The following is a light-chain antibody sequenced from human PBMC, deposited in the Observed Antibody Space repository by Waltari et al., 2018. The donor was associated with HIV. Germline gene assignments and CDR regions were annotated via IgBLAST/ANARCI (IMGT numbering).Light chain of an antibody. CDR2: DNN. V-gene: IGLV1-51*01. J-gene: IGLJ1*01. CDR1: TPNVGHTF. CDR3: ATWHTSLTDVIYV. Sequence: QSILTQPPSVSAAPGQRVTISSSGNTPNVGHTFVSWSPQFPGGAPKLLIYDNNKRPSDIPDRFSGFKFGASATLGITGLQTGDEADYYCATWHTSLTDVIYV.